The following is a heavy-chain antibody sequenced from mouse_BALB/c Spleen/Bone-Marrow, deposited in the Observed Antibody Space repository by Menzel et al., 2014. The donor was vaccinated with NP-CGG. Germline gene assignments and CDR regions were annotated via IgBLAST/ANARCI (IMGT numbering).Heavy chain of an antibody. V-gene: IGHV2-9*02. J-gene: IGHJ3*01. CDR3: ASPIYYDYPLFAY. CDR1: GFSLTSYG. D-gene: IGHD2-4*01. Sequence: VQGVESGPGLVAPSQSLSITCTVSGFSLTSYGVHWVRQPPGKGLEWLGVIWAGGSTNYNSALMSRLSISKDISKSQVFLKMNSLQTDDTAMYYCASPIYYDYPLFAYWGQGTLVTVSA. CDR2: IWAGGST.